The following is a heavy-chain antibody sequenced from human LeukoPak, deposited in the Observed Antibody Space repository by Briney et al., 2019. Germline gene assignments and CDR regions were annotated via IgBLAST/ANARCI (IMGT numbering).Heavy chain of an antibody. V-gene: IGHV1-18*04. CDR2: ISAYNGNT. J-gene: IGHJ2*01. CDR1: GSRFTSYW. Sequence: GASLRISCKGSGSRFTSYWISWVRQAPGQGLEWMGWISAYNGNTNYAQKLQGRVTMTTDTSTSTAYMELRSLRSDDTAVYYCARVMVAPSWYFDLWGRGTLVTVSS. D-gene: IGHD2-15*01. CDR3: ARVMVAPSWYFDL.